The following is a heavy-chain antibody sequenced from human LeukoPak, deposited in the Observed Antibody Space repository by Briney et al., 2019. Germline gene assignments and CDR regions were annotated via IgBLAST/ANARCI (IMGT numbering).Heavy chain of an antibody. J-gene: IGHJ4*02. CDR3: AKSRGYYFDY. V-gene: IGHV3-48*01. Sequence: PGGSLRLSCAASGFAFNTYSMNWVRQAPGKGLEWISFLSSSSSTIYYADSVKGRFTISRDNAKNSLYLQMNSLRAEDTAVYYCAKSRGYYFDYWGQGILVTVSS. CDR1: GFAFNTYS. CDR2: LSSSSSTI. D-gene: IGHD2-15*01.